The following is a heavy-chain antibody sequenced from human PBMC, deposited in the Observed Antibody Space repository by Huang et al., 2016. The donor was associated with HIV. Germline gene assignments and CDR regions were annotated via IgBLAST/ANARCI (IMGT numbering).Heavy chain of an antibody. CDR1: GFSFSADG. Sequence: VQLVESGGGVVQPGRSLRLAFAASGFSFSADGLHWVRQAPGKGLEWVAVISYEGSNKYYAHSVKGRFTISRDTSENKVYLQMNSLRHEDTAVYYCAKDGADEEWDIDYWGQGTLVTVSS. J-gene: IGHJ4*02. CDR2: ISYEGSNK. D-gene: IGHD1-26*01. CDR3: AKDGADEEWDIDY. V-gene: IGHV3-30*18.